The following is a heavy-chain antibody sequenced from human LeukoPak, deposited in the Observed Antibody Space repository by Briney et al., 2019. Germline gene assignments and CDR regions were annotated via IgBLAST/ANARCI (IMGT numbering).Heavy chain of an antibody. Sequence: SETLSLTCTVSGGSISSSSYYWGWIRQPPGKGLEWIGSIYYSGSTYYNPSLKSRVTISVDTSKNQFSLKLSSITHADTAVYYCAIPEATVGGYFDLWGRGTQVTVSS. J-gene: IGHJ2*01. CDR3: AIPEATVGGYFDL. D-gene: IGHD4-23*01. CDR1: GGSISSSSYY. V-gene: IGHV4-39*01. CDR2: IYYSGST.